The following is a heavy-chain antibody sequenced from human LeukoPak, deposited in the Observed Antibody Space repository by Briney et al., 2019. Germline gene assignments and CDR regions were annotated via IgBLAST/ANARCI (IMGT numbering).Heavy chain of an antibody. J-gene: IGHJ6*02. D-gene: IGHD6-19*01. Sequence: GGSLRLSCAASGFTFDDYAMHWVRQAPGKGLEWVSGISWNSGSIGYADSVKGRFTISRDNAKNSLYLQMNSLRADDTALYYCAKRSGGRSAAPSSDYYYGMDVWGLGTTVTVSS. CDR3: AKRSGGRSAAPSSDYYYGMDV. CDR2: ISWNSGSI. V-gene: IGHV3-9*01. CDR1: GFTFDDYA.